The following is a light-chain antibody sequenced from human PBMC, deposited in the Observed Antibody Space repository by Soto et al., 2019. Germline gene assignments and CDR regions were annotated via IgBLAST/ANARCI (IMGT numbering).Light chain of an antibody. CDR3: QQRRYWPVT. J-gene: IGKJ1*01. Sequence: EIVLTQSPAILSMSPGERATLSCRASQSVSSYFAWYQQKPGQAPRLLIYDASNRATGVPARFSGSGSGTDFTLTISSLEPEDFAVYYCQQRRYWPVTFGQGIKVEIK. CDR2: DAS. CDR1: QSVSSY. V-gene: IGKV3-11*01.